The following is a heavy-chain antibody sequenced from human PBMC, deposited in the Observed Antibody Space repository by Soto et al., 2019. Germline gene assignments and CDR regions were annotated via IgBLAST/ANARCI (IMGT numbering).Heavy chain of an antibody. J-gene: IGHJ3*02. CDR3: ARDMYPSGVVFCAFDI. D-gene: IGHD3-3*01. Sequence: GGSLRLSCAASGFTFSSYWMSWVRQAPGKGLEWVANIKQDGSEKYYVDSVKGRFTISRDNAKNSLYLQMNSLRAEDTAVYYCARDMYPSGVVFCAFDIWGQGTMVTVS. CDR2: IKQDGSEK. CDR1: GFTFSSYW. V-gene: IGHV3-7*03.